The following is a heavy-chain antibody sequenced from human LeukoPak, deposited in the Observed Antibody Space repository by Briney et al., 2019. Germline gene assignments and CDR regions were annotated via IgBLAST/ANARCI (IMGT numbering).Heavy chain of an antibody. CDR1: GFTFSSYS. CDR3: ARVRLDSGAYSLYY. J-gene: IGHJ4*02. V-gene: IGHV3-48*01. Sequence: GGSLRLSCAASGFTFSSYSMNWVRQAPGKGLEWVSYISGRSSTKYYADSVKGRFTISRDNAENSLYLQMNSLRVEDTAVYYCARVRLDSGAYSLYYWGQGTLVTVSS. CDR2: ISGRSSTK. D-gene: IGHD3-10*01.